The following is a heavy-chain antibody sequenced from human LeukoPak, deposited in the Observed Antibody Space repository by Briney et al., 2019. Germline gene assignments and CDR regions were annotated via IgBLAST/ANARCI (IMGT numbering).Heavy chain of an antibody. CDR2: IKGDESAR. V-gene: IGHV3-7*01. Sequence: PGGSLRLFCAAPGFTFSTYCMAWVRQAPGKGLEWVANIKGDESARHQADSVKGRFTISRDNAQNSVYLQMSSLRGEDTAVYYCARDVGGSLDYSGQGTLVTVSS. CDR1: GFTFSTYC. J-gene: IGHJ4*02. CDR3: ARDVGGSLDY. D-gene: IGHD1-26*01.